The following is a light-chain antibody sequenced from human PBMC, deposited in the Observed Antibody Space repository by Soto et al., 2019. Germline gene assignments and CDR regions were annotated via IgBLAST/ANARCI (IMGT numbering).Light chain of an antibody. CDR2: LGS. J-gene: IGKJ4*01. Sequence: DIVMTQSPLSLPVTPGEPASISCRSSQNLLHSNGYNYLDWYLQKPGQSPQLLIFLGSNRASGVPDRFSGSGSGTDFTLKISRVEAEDVGAYYCMQSLQTPLTFGGGTKVESK. V-gene: IGKV2-28*01. CDR1: QNLLHSNGYNY. CDR3: MQSLQTPLT.